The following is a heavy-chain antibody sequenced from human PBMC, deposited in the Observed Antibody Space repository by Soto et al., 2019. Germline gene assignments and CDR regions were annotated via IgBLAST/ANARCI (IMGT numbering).Heavy chain of an antibody. J-gene: IGHJ4*02. D-gene: IGHD3-22*01. CDR1: GYTFTGYY. Sequence: ASVKVSCKASGYTFTGYYMHWVRQAPGQGLEWMGWINPNSGGTNYAQMFQGRVTMTRDTSISTAYMELSRLRSDDTAVYYCARDYGDYYDSSGYYPRGGYFDYWGQGTLVTSPQ. V-gene: IGHV1-2*02. CDR3: ARDYGDYYDSSGYYPRGGYFDY. CDR2: INPNSGGT.